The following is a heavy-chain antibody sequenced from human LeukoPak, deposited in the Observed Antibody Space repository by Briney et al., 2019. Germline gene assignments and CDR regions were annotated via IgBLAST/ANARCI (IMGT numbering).Heavy chain of an antibody. CDR3: AREGFPPKISDFWSGLGPYYYYGMDV. Sequence: PSETLSLTCTVSGGSISSYYWSWIRQPPGKGLEWIGYIYNSGSTNYNPSLKSRVTIAVDTSKNQFSLKLSSVTAEDTAVYYCAREGFPPKISDFWSGLGPYYYYGMDVWGQGTTVTVSS. CDR2: IYNSGST. V-gene: IGHV4-59*01. J-gene: IGHJ6*02. D-gene: IGHD3-3*01. CDR1: GGSISSYY.